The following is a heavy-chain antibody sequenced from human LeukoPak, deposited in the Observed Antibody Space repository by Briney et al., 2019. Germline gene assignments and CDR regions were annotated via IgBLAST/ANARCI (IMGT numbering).Heavy chain of an antibody. J-gene: IGHJ3*02. CDR2: ISGSGGST. CDR3: AKPRITMIVVVIPDAFDI. D-gene: IGHD3-22*01. Sequence: GGSLRLSCAASGFTFSSYAMSWVRQAPGKGLEWVSAISGSGGSTYYADSVKGRFTISRDNPKNTLYLQMNSLRAEDTAVYYCAKPRITMIVVVIPDAFDIWGQGTMVTVSS. V-gene: IGHV3-23*01. CDR1: GFTFSSYA.